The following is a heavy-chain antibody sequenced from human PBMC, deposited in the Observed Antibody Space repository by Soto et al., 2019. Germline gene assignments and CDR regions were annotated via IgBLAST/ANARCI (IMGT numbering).Heavy chain of an antibody. CDR2: IDPSDSYT. CDR1: GYSFTSYW. Sequence: EVQLVQSGAEVKKPGESLRISCKGSGYSFTSYWISWVRQMPGKGLEWMGRIDPSDSYTNYSPSFQGHVTISADKSISTAYLQWSSLKASDTAMYYCARRYMGATSGVRWFDPWGQGTLVTVSS. J-gene: IGHJ5*02. CDR3: ARRYMGATSGVRWFDP. V-gene: IGHV5-10-1*03. D-gene: IGHD1-26*01.